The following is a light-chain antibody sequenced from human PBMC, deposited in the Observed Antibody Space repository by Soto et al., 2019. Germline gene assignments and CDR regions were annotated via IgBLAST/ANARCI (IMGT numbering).Light chain of an antibody. CDR3: QQYGSSISYT. CDR2: GAS. V-gene: IGKV3-20*01. CDR1: QTVSSNY. J-gene: IGKJ2*01. Sequence: VLTQSPGTLSLSPGERATLSCRASQTVSSNYLAWYQQKPGQAPRLLIYGASSRATGIPDRFSGSGSGTDFTLAISRLEREDFAVYYCQQYGSSISYTFGQGTKLEIK.